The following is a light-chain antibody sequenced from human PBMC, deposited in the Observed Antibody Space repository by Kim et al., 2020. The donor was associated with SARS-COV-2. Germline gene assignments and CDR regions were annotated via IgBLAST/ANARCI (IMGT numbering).Light chain of an antibody. CDR1: QDSSSD. CDR3: QKCDSAPWT. J-gene: IGKJ1*01. CDR2: AAS. V-gene: IGKV1-27*01. Sequence: GAGGTITGRASQDSSSDLAWFQLKPGKAPKLLIYAASALQPGVPARFSGSGSGTDFTLTVTSLQPEDVATYYCQKCDSAPWTFGQGTKVDIK.